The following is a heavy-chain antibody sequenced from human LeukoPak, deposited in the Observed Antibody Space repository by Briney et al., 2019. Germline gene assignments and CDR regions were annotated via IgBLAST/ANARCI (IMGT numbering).Heavy chain of an antibody. D-gene: IGHD1-26*01. J-gene: IGHJ4*02. Sequence: SETLSLTCTVSGGSVSSGSYYWSWIRQPPGKGLEWIGYIYYSGSTNYNPSLKSRVTISVDTSKNQFSLKLSSVTAADTAVYYCARGSSSYSGSYWSFDYWGQGIPVTVSS. V-gene: IGHV4-61*01. CDR1: GGSVSSGSYY. CDR3: ARGSSSYSGSYWSFDY. CDR2: IYYSGST.